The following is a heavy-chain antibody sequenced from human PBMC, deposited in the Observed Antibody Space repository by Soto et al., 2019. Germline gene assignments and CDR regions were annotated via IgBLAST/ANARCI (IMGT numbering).Heavy chain of an antibody. J-gene: IGHJ4*02. CDR2: ISSSSSII. CDR1: GFTFSSYS. V-gene: IGHV3-48*01. Sequence: PGGSLRLSCAASGFTFSSYSMNWVRQAPGKGLEWVSYISSSSSIIYYADSVKGRFTISRDNAKNSLYLQMNSLRAEDTAEYYCAREEVGATTGFDYWGQGTLVTVSS. CDR3: AREEVGATTGFDY. D-gene: IGHD1-26*01.